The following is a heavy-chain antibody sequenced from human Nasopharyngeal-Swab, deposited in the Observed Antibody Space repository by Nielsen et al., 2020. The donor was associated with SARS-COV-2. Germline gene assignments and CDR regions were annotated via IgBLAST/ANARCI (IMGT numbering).Heavy chain of an antibody. CDR3: AKDGGLTTVTMTHYYYYYMDV. CDR2: ESHDGTDK. Sequence: VRQAPGKGLEWGTVESHDGTDKNYADSVRGRFTIPRDNSQNTLFLEMTSLRAEDTAVYFCAKDGGLTTVTMTHYYYYYMDVWGKGTTVTVSS. J-gene: IGHJ6*03. V-gene: IGHV3-30*18. D-gene: IGHD4-11*01.